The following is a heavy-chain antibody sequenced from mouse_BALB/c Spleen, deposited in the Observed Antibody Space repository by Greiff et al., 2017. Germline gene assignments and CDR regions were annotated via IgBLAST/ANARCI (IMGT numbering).Heavy chain of an antibody. V-gene: IGHV1-4*01. CDR1: GYTFTSYT. J-gene: IGHJ4*01. D-gene: IGHD1-1*01. CDR2: INPSSGYT. Sequence: QVQLKESGAELARPGASVKMSCKASGYTFTSYTMHWVKQRPGQGLEWIGYINPSSGYTNYNQKFKDKATLTVDNSSSTAYMELRSLTSEDSAVYYCARSFAVVARYYYAMDYWGQGTSVTVSS. CDR3: ARSFAVVARYYYAMDY.